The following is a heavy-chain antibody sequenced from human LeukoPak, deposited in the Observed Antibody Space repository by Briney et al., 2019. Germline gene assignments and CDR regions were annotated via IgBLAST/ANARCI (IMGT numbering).Heavy chain of an antibody. CDR2: IVPNSGVT. D-gene: IGHD6-19*01. CDR1: GYSFTDYY. J-gene: IGHJ4*02. Sequence: ASVTVSFKASGYSFTDYYMHWVRQAPGQGLAWMGWIVPNSGVTKYAQKFQGRVTWTRDTSISTANMELARLTSDDAAVYFGARYLGREGGGWYRFRVFWGERTLVSVSS. V-gene: IGHV1-2*02. CDR3: ARYLGREGGGWYRFRVF.